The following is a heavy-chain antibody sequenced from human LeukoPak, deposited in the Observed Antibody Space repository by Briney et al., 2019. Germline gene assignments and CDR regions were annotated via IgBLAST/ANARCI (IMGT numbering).Heavy chain of an antibody. Sequence: GGSLRLSCAASGCTFSSYSMNWVRQAPGKGLEWVSSISSSSSYIYYADSMKGRFTSSRDNAKNSLYLQMNSLRAEDTAVYYCARGTLSRFDYWGQGTLVTVSS. V-gene: IGHV3-21*01. CDR2: ISSSSSYI. CDR1: GCTFSSYS. CDR3: ARGTLSRFDY. J-gene: IGHJ4*02.